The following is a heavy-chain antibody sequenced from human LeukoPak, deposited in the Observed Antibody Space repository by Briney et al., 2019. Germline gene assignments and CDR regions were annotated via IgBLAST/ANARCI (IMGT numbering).Heavy chain of an antibody. D-gene: IGHD1-26*01. J-gene: IGHJ4*02. CDR2: MNPNSGNT. CDR1: GYTFTNYD. Sequence: ASVKVSCKASGYTFTNYDINWVRQAPGQGLEWMGWMNPNSGNTGCAQKFQGRVTMTRNTSISTAYMELSSLRSEDTAVYYCARGVWSGSYVSPYYFDYWGQGTLVTVSS. V-gene: IGHV1-8*01. CDR3: ARGVWSGSYVSPYYFDY.